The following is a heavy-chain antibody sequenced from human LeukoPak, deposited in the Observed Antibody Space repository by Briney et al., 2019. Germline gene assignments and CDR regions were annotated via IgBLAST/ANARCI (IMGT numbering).Heavy chain of an antibody. CDR1: GFTFSDY. D-gene: IGHD2-2*01. V-gene: IGHV3-11*01. CDR3: ARSATKYCSSTSCPYYYYGMDV. J-gene: IGHJ6*02. CDR2: ISSSGSTI. Sequence: SGGSLRLSCAASGFTFSDYMSWIRQAPGKGLEWVSYISSSGSTIYYADSVKGRFTISRDNAKNSLYLQMNSLRAEDTAVYYCARSATKYCSSTSCPYYYYGMDVWGQGTTVTVSS.